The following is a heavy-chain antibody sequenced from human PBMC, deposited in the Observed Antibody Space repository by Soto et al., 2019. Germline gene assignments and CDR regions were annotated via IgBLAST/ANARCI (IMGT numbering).Heavy chain of an antibody. Sequence: SETLSLTCTVSGGSISSYYWSWIRQPPGKGLEWIGYIYYSGSTNHNPSLKSRVTISVDTSKNQFSLKLSSVTAADTAVYYCARVYDSSGYYDGGFDYWGQGTLVTVSS. CDR3: ARVYDSSGYYDGGFDY. V-gene: IGHV4-59*01. CDR1: GGSISSYY. J-gene: IGHJ4*02. CDR2: IYYSGST. D-gene: IGHD3-22*01.